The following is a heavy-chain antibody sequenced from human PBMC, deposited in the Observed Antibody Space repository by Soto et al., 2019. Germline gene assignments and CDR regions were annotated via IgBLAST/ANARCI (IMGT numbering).Heavy chain of an antibody. CDR1: GYTFTSSG. J-gene: IGHJ3*01. V-gene: IGHV1-18*01. CDR3: ARAFFYQGSDSRGYYFDAFDF. CDR2: ISAHTGSS. D-gene: IGHD3-22*01. Sequence: QVQLVQSGAEVKKPGASVKVSCKASGYTFTSSGMSWVWQAPGQGLEWMGWISAHTGSSEYAQRFQGRVNMTTDRSTSTAYMEMRSMRSDDTAVYYCARAFFYQGSDSRGYYFDAFDFWGPGTLVTVSS.